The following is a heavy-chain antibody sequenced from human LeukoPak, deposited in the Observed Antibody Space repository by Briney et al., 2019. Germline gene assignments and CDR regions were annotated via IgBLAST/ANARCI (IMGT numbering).Heavy chain of an antibody. J-gene: IGHJ4*02. V-gene: IGHV4-61*02. CDR1: GGSISSGSYY. CDR2: IYTSGST. CDR3: ARSMPPEDY. Sequence: SETLSLTCTVSGGSISSGSYYWSWIRQPAGKGLEWIGRIYTSGSTNYNPSLKSRVTISVDTSKNQFSLKLSSVTAADTAVYYCARSMPPEDYWGQGTLVTVSS. D-gene: IGHD2/OR15-2a*01.